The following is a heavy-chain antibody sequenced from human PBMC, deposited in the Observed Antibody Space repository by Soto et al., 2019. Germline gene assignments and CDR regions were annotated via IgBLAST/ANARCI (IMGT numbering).Heavy chain of an antibody. CDR3: ASPYSSSSLDYYYYGMDV. D-gene: IGHD6-6*01. J-gene: IGHJ6*02. V-gene: IGHV1-18*01. CDR1: GYTFTRSG. CDR2: ISTYNGDT. Sequence: ASGKVSCKASGYTFTRSGISWVRQAPGQGLEWMGWISTYNGDTNYAQTFQGRVTMTRDTSTSTVYMELSSLRSEDTAVYYCASPYSSSSLDYYYYGMDVWGQGTTVTVSS.